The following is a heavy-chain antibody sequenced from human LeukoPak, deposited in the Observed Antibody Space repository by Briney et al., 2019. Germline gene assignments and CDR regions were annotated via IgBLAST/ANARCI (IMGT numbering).Heavy chain of an antibody. Sequence: ASVKVSCKASGYTFTSYAMNWVRQAPGQGLEWMGWINTNTGNPTYAQGFTGRFVFSLDTSVSTAYLQISSLKAEDTAVYYCARRTNSSSWYFRYYYYYYMDVWGKGTTVTVSS. J-gene: IGHJ6*03. CDR3: ARRTNSSSWYFRYYYYYYMDV. V-gene: IGHV7-4-1*02. CDR1: GYTFTSYA. D-gene: IGHD6-13*01. CDR2: INTNTGNP.